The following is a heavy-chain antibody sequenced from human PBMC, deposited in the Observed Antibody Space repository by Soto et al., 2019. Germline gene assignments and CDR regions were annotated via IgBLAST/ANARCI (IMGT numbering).Heavy chain of an antibody. CDR2: ISAYNGNT. Sequence: ASVKVSCKASGYTFTSYGISWVRQAPGQGLDGMGWISAYNGNTKYAQDLQGRVTMTTDTSTSTAYMELRSLRSDDTAMYYCARFSGGSYNTYYCYHVMDVWGQGTTVTVS. V-gene: IGHV1-18*04. CDR3: ARFSGGSYNTYYCYHVMDV. CDR1: GYTFTSYG. J-gene: IGHJ6*02. D-gene: IGHD2-15*01.